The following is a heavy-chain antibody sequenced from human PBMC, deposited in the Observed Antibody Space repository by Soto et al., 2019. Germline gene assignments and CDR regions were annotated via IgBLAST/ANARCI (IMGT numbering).Heavy chain of an antibody. CDR2: INPNSGGT. J-gene: IGHJ6*03. CDR3: ARDHGGWNLDSGRSLYYYMAV. D-gene: IGHD1-7*01. V-gene: IGHV1-2*04. CDR1: GYTFTGYY. Sequence: ASVKVSCKASGYTFTGYYMHWVRQAPGQGLEWMGWINPNSGGTNYAQKFQGWVTMTRDTSISTAYMELSRLRSDDTAVYYCARDHGGWNLDSGRSLYYYMAVSGKGTTVTVSS.